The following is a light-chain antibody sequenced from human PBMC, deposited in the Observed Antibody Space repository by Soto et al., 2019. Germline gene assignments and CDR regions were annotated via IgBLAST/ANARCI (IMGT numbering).Light chain of an antibody. Sequence: QSALAQPASVSGSPGQSITISCTGTSSDVGSYNLVSWYQQHPGKAPKLMIYKVTKRPSGVSTRFSGSTSGNTASLTISGLQGEDEADYYCSSFAGSSTLIFGGGTQLTVL. CDR1: SSDVGSYNL. V-gene: IGLV2-23*02. CDR2: KVT. CDR3: SSFAGSSTLI. J-gene: IGLJ2*01.